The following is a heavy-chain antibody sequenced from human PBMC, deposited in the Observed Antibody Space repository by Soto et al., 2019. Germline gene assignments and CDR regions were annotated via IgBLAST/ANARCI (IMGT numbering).Heavy chain of an antibody. J-gene: IGHJ3*02. CDR2: ISGSGGST. D-gene: IGHD3-3*01. CDR1: GFTFSSYG. Sequence: GGSLRLSCAASGFTFSSYGMHWVRQAPGKGLEWVSAISGSGGSTYYADSVKGRFTISRDNSKNTLYLQMNSLRAEDTAVYYCAKDMGPSRITIFGVVIILAFDIWGQGTMVTVSS. V-gene: IGHV3-23*01. CDR3: AKDMGPSRITIFGVVIILAFDI.